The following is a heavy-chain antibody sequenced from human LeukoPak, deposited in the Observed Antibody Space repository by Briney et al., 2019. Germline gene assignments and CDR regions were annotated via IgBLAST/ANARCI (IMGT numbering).Heavy chain of an antibody. D-gene: IGHD1-26*01. Sequence: SETLSLTCTVSGGSISSYYWSWIRQPPGKGLEWIGSIYYSGSTYYNPSLKSRVTISVDTSKNQFSLKLSSVTAADTAVYYCARGSPFEYWGQGTLVTVSS. CDR1: GGSISSYY. CDR2: IYYSGST. J-gene: IGHJ4*02. CDR3: ARGSPFEY. V-gene: IGHV4-59*12.